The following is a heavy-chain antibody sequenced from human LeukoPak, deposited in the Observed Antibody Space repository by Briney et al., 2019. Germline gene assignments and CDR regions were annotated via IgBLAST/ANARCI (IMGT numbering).Heavy chain of an antibody. J-gene: IGHJ6*04. V-gene: IGHV3-33*07. CDR2: IWHNGSNK. D-gene: IGHD2-15*01. CDR3: AKDLGSRYMDV. CDR1: GFTFMKYG. Sequence: GGSLRLSCGASGFTFMKYGMYWVRQPPGKGLEWVAVIWHNGSNKYYADSVKGRFPMSRDNSKNTLYLQMNSLRVEDTAMYYCAKDLGSRYMDVWGKGTMVTVSS.